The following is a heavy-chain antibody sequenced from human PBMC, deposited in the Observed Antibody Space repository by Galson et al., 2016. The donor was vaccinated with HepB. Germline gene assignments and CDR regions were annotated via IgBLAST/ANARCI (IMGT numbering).Heavy chain of an antibody. D-gene: IGHD3-3*01. CDR1: GASFSGYF. CDR3: SRARIHLRLATAPTSPRLKFDA. V-gene: IGHV4-34*01. Sequence: ETLSLTCGVSGASFSGYFWSWVRQPPGKGLEWIGEVNYSGDTNYTPSLKSRVTMSVDTSRNQFSLNLTSVTAADTAVYYCSRARIHLRLATAPTSPRLKFDAWGQGIQVTVSS. J-gene: IGHJ5*02. CDR2: VNYSGDT.